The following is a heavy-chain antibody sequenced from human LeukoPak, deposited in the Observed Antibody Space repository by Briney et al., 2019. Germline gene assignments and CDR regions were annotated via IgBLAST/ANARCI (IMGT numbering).Heavy chain of an antibody. CDR2: IRYDGSNK. J-gene: IGHJ4*02. CDR3: ARGGGSGRYGLPFDS. D-gene: IGHD6-13*01. Sequence: GGSLRLSCAASGFTFSSYGMHWVRQAPGKGLEWVAFIRYDGSNKYYADSVKGRFTISRDNSKNTLYLQMNSLTDEDTGVYYCARGGGSGRYGLPFDSWGQGTLVTVSS. CDR1: GFTFSSYG. V-gene: IGHV3-30*02.